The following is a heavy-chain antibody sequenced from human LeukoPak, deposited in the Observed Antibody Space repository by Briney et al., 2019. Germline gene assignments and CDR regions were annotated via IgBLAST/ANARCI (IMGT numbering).Heavy chain of an antibody. CDR2: INHSGST. D-gene: IGHD2-15*01. V-gene: IGHV4-34*01. CDR3: ASRPGYCSGGSCFNFDY. CDR1: GGSFSGYY. J-gene: IGHJ4*02. Sequence: SETLSLTCAVYGGSFSGYYWSWIRQPPVKGLEWIGEINHSGSTNYNPSLKSRVTISVDTSKNQFSLKLSSVTAADTAVYYCASRPGYCSGGSCFNFDYWGQGTLVTVSS.